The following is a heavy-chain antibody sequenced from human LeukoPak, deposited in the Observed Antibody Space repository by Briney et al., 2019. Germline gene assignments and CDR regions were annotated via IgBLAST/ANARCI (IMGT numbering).Heavy chain of an antibody. J-gene: IGHJ4*02. CDR1: GYSFTSYW. D-gene: IGHD6-13*01. V-gene: IGHV5-51*01. CDR3: AKGGSSSWSNFDY. Sequence: GESLKISCKGSGYSFTSYWISWVRQMPGKGLEWMGIIYPGDSDTRYSPSFQGQVTISADKSISTAYPQWSSLKASDTAMYYCAKGGSSSWSNFDYWGQGTLVTVSS. CDR2: IYPGDSDT.